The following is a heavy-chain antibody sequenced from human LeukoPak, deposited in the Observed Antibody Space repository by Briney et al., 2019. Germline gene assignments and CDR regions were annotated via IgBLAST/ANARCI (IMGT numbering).Heavy chain of an antibody. CDR3: ALMFGELSPFDY. CDR2: IYWDDDK. J-gene: IGHJ4*02. CDR1: GFSLSTSGVG. Sequence: SGPTLVNPTQTLTLTCTFSGFSLSTSGVGVGWIRQPPGKALEWLALIYWDDDKRYSPSLKSRLTITKDTSKNQVVLTMTNMDPVDTATYYCALMFGELSPFDYWGQGTLVTVSP. V-gene: IGHV2-5*02. D-gene: IGHD3-10*02.